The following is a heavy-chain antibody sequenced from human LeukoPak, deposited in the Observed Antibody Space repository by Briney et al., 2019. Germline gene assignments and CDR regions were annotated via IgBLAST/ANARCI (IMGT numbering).Heavy chain of an antibody. Sequence: GGSLRLSCTASGFTFSDYYMSWIRQAPGKGLEWVSYISSTGSTKYHADSVKGRFTISRDNAKNSLYLQMNSLRAEDTAVYYCAELGITMIGGVWGKGTTVTISS. CDR1: GFTFSDYY. V-gene: IGHV3-11*04. CDR3: AELGITMIGGV. CDR2: ISSTGSTK. D-gene: IGHD3-10*02. J-gene: IGHJ6*04.